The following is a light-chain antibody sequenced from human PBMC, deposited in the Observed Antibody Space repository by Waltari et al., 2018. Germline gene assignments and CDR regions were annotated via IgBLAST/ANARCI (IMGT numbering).Light chain of an antibody. V-gene: IGLV2-23*01. Sequence: QSVLTPPASVSGSPGQSITIPFTGTRGDVGAYNFVTWFQPPPGQAPRLLISEATQRPSGVSYRFSGSKSGNTASLSISDRQAEDEADYYCCSYVGGSRVLFGGGTKLTV. CDR2: EAT. CDR3: CSYVGGSRVL. J-gene: IGLJ2*01. CDR1: RGDVGAYNF.